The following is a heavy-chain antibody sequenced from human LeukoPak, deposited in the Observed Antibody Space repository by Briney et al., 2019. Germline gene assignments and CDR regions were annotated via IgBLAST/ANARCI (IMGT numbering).Heavy chain of an antibody. CDR2: ISSSSSYI. CDR1: GFTFSSYS. Sequence: GGSLRLSCAASGFTFSSYSMNWVRQAPGKGLEWVSSISSSSSYIYYADSVKGRFTISRDNAKNSLYLQMNSLRAEDTAVYYCAREAAGTAGGALDIWGQGTMVTVSS. CDR3: AREAAGTAGGALDI. J-gene: IGHJ3*02. D-gene: IGHD6-13*01. V-gene: IGHV3-21*01.